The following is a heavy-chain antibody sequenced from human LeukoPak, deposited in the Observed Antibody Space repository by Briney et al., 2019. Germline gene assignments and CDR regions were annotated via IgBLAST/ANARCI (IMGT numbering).Heavy chain of an antibody. J-gene: IGHJ6*03. V-gene: IGHV1-8*01. D-gene: IGHD6-19*01. CDR2: MNPNSGNT. CDR1: GYTFTSYD. Sequence: ASVKVSCKAFGYTFTSYDINWVRQATGQGLEWMGWMNPNSGNTGYAQKFQGRVTMTRNTSISTAYMELSSLRSEDTAVYYCARIPSGWQGFLNMDVWGKGTTVTVSS. CDR3: ARIPSGWQGFLNMDV.